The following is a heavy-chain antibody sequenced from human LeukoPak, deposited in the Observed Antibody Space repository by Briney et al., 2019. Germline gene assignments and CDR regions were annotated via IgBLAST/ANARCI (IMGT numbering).Heavy chain of an antibody. CDR3: ARGLRFVASLDY. Sequence: ASVKVSFKASGGTFSSYAISWVRQAPGQGLEWMGGIIPIFGTANYAQKFQGRVTITADESTSTAYMELSSLRSEDTAVYYCARGLRFVASLDYWGQGTLVTVSS. V-gene: IGHV1-69*13. CDR2: IIPIFGTA. J-gene: IGHJ4*02. CDR1: GGTFSSYA. D-gene: IGHD3-3*01.